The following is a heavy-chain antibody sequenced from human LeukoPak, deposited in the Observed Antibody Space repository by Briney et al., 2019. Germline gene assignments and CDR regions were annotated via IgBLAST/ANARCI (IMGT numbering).Heavy chain of an antibody. CDR1: GYRFTSYW. Sequence: GESLKISCQGSGYRFTSYWIAWVRQMPGKGLEWMGIIYPGDSDTKYSPSFQGQVTISVDKSISTAYLQWSSLKASDTAMYYCARRGDGYSFYYWGQGTLVTVSS. J-gene: IGHJ4*02. CDR2: IYPGDSDT. D-gene: IGHD5-24*01. V-gene: IGHV5-51*01. CDR3: ARRGDGYSFYY.